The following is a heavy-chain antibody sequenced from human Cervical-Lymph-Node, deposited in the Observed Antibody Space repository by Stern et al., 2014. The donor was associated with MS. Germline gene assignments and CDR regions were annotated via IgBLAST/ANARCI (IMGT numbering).Heavy chain of an antibody. CDR2: IYHSGST. CDR1: GGSISSGGYS. J-gene: IGHJ3*02. Sequence: QVQLVESGSGLVKPSQTLSLTCAVSGGSISSGGYSWSWIRQPPGKGLEWIGYIYHSGSTYYNPSLKSRVTISVDRSKNRFSLKLSSVTAADTAVYYCARSSTVTPNAFDIWGQGTMVTVSS. D-gene: IGHD4-17*01. CDR3: ARSSTVTPNAFDI. V-gene: IGHV4-30-2*01.